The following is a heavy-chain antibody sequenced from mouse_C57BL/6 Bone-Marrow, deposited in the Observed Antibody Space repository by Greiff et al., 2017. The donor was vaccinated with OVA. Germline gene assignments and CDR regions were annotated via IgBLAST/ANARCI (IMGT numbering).Heavy chain of an antibody. Sequence: EVKLVESGGGLVQPGESLKLSCESNEYEFPSHDMSWVRKTPEKRLELVAAINSDGGSTYYPDTMERRFIISRDNTKKTLYLQMSSLRSEDTALYYCAREGVVTTRYYFDYWGQGTTLTVSS. V-gene: IGHV5-2*01. J-gene: IGHJ2*01. CDR1: EYEFPSHD. D-gene: IGHD2-2*01. CDR2: INSDGGST. CDR3: AREGVVTTRYYFDY.